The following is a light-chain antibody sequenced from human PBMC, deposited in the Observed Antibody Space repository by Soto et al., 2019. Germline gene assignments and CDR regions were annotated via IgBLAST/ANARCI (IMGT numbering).Light chain of an antibody. V-gene: IGKV1-9*01. CDR2: AAS. J-gene: IGKJ2*01. CDR1: QGISSY. Sequence: IPLTQSPSSLSASVGDRVTITCRASQGISSYLAWYQQKPGKAPNLLIYAASTLQSGVPSRFSGSGSGTDFTLTISSLQPEDFATYYCQQLNSYPYTFGQGTKLEI. CDR3: QQLNSYPYT.